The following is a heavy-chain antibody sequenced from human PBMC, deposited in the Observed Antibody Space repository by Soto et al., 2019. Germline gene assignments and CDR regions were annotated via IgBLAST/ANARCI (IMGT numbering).Heavy chain of an antibody. D-gene: IGHD4-17*01. CDR2: IGASGDIT. V-gene: IGHV3-23*01. CDR3: AKDDFTDRGDDYFDY. Sequence: GGSLRLSCAASGFSFTNFAMDWVRQAPGKGLEWVAGIGASGDITWYADSVKGRLSISRDNSKNTLYLQLNSLRFEDTAVYYCAKDDFTDRGDDYFDYWGPGTLVTVSS. CDR1: GFSFTNFA. J-gene: IGHJ4*02.